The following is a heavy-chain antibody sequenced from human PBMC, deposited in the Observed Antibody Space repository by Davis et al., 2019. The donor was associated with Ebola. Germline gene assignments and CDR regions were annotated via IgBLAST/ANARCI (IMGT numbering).Heavy chain of an antibody. CDR3: AKDGYSSSSSGIFDY. CDR1: GFTFSSYG. D-gene: IGHD6-6*01. Sequence: GESLKISCAASGFTFSSYGMHWVRQAPGKGLEWVAVISYDGSNKYYADSVKGRFTISRDNSKNTLYLQMNSLRAEDTAVYYCAKDGYSSSSSGIFDYWGQGTLVTVSS. CDR2: ISYDGSNK. J-gene: IGHJ4*02. V-gene: IGHV3-30*18.